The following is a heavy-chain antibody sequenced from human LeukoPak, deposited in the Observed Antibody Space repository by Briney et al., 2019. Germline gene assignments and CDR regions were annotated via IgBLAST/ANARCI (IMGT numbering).Heavy chain of an antibody. J-gene: IGHJ4*02. Sequence: ASVKVSLTSSGYTFTDYYMHWVRQAPGQGLEWMGWINPNSGGTNYAQKFQGRVTMTRDTSISTAYMELSRLRSDDTAVYYCARDTGEMTKGYFDYWGEGRLATVPS. CDR2: INPNSGGT. D-gene: IGHD2-8*01. CDR3: ARDTGEMTKGYFDY. CDR1: GYTFTDYY. V-gene: IGHV1-2*02.